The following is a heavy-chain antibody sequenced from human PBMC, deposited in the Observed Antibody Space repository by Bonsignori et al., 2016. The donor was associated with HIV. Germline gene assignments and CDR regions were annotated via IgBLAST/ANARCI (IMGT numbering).Heavy chain of an antibody. CDR3: ASWTAPPGAIRKIPDY. J-gene: IGHJ4*02. Sequence: VRQAPGKGLEWVSSISSSSSYIYYADSVKGRFTISRDNAKNSLYLQMNSLRAEDTAVYYCASWTAPPGAIRKIPDYWGQGTLVTVSS. V-gene: IGHV3-21*01. D-gene: IGHD3/OR15-3a*01. CDR2: ISSSSSYI.